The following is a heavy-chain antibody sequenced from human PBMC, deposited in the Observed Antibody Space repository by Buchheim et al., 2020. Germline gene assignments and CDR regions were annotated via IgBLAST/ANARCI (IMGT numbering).Heavy chain of an antibody. CDR3: GKSRNFGDYRWFDP. Sequence: VQLLESGGGLVQPGGSLRLSCAASGFTFTNYAMTWVCQAPGKGLEWVSSISGGFGSTHYAESVEGRFTISRDNSKHTLYLEMNSLRAEDTAVYYCGKSRNFGDYRWFDPSGQGTL. CDR2: ISGGFGST. J-gene: IGHJ5*02. D-gene: IGHD4-17*01. CDR1: GFTFTNYA. V-gene: IGHV3-23*01.